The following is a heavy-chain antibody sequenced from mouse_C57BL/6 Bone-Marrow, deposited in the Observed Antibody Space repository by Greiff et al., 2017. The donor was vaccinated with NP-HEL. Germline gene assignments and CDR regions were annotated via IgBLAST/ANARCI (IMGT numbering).Heavy chain of an antibody. D-gene: IGHD1-1*01. Sequence: QVQLQQSGAELARPGASVKLSCKASGYTFTSYGISWVKQRTGQGLEWIGEIYPRSGNTYYNEKFKGKATLTADKSSSTAYMELRSLTSEDSAVYFCAREGYHGKRGPFDYWGQGTTLTVSS. J-gene: IGHJ2*01. CDR3: AREGYHGKRGPFDY. CDR2: IYPRSGNT. CDR1: GYTFTSYG. V-gene: IGHV1-81*01.